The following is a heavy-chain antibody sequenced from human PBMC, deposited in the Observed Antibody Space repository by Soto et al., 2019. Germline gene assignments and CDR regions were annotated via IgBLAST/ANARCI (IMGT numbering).Heavy chain of an antibody. CDR2: IYYSGST. V-gene: IGHV4-39*01. D-gene: IGHD2-2*01. J-gene: IGHJ4*02. CDR1: GGSISSSSYY. CDR3: ARQEDEAGNSCYASDY. Sequence: SETLSLTCPVSGGSISSSSYYWGWIRQPPGKGLEWIGSIYYSGSTYYNPSLKSRVTISVDTSKNQFSLKLSSVTAADTAVYYCARQEDEAGNSCYASDYWGEGTPGAVSS.